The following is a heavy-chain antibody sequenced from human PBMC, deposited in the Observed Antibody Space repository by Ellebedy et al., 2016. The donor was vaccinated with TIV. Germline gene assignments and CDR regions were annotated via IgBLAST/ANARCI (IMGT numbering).Heavy chain of an antibody. J-gene: IGHJ4*02. CDR1: GFTFSSYD. D-gene: IGHD1-1*01. V-gene: IGHV3-13*01. CDR2: IGTAGDT. Sequence: GESLKISCAASGFTFSSYDMHWARQATGKGLEWVSAIGTAGDTYYPGSVKGRFTISRENAKKSLYLQMNSLRAEDTAVYYCARATAGFDHWGQGTLVTVSS. CDR3: ARATAGFDH.